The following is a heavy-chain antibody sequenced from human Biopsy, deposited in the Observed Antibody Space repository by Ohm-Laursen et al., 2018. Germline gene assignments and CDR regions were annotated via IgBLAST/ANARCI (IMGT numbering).Heavy chain of an antibody. J-gene: IGHJ5*02. CDR1: GYTFTGYH. CDR2: INAKTGDT. CDR3: TRGGYYYDSLAYYYWFDP. V-gene: IGHV1-2*02. D-gene: IGHD3-22*01. Sequence: ATVKISCKASGYTFTGYHVHWVRQAPGQGLEWMGWINAKTGDTNYAQKFQGMVTMTRDTSISTAYVDLSSLRSDDTAVYYCTRGGYYYDSLAYYYWFDPWGQGTLVTVSS.